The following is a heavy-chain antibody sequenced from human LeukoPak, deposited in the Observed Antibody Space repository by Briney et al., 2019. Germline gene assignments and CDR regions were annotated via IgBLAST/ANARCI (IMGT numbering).Heavy chain of an antibody. CDR3: ARDFSFYYESSGSHFDY. CDR2: IKQDGSEK. D-gene: IGHD3-22*01. CDR1: GFTIRSYW. Sequence: GGSLRLSCAASGFTIRSYWMNWVRQAPGKGLEWVANIKQDGSEKYYVDSVKGRFTISRDNARNSLYLQMNSLRAEDTAVYYCARDFSFYYESSGSHFDYWGQGTLVTVSS. V-gene: IGHV3-7*01. J-gene: IGHJ4*02.